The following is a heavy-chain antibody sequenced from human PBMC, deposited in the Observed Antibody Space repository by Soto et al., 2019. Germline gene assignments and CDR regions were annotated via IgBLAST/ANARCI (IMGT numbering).Heavy chain of an antibody. D-gene: IGHD2-21*02. J-gene: IGHJ4*02. CDR1: GFPFAPST. CDR2: ISVSVGST. CDR3: AKRDVPHSTSNAYFYDH. Sequence: GGSLRLSCGVAGFPFAPSTMSWVRQAPGKGLEWVSTISVSVGSTYSADSVQGRFTVSSDISDNTLFLRMTSLTADDTAVYFCAKRDVPHSTSNAYFYDHWGRGVLVTVSS. V-gene: IGHV3-23*01.